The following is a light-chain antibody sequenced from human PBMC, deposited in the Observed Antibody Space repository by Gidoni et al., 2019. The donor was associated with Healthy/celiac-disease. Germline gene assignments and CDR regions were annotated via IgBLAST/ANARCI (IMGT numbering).Light chain of an antibody. Sequence: QSVSTQPPSVSAAPGQKVTISCSGSSANIGNNYVSWYQQLPGTAPKLLIYENNKRPSGIPDRFSGSKSGPSATLGITGLQTGDEADYYCGTWDSSLSAGVFGGGTKLTVL. CDR2: ENN. V-gene: IGLV1-51*02. J-gene: IGLJ2*01. CDR3: GTWDSSLSAGV. CDR1: SANIGNNY.